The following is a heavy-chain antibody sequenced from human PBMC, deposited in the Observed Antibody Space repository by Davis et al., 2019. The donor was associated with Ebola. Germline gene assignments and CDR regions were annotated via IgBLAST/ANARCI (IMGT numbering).Heavy chain of an antibody. D-gene: IGHD3-22*01. CDR3: VKDVPNYYEKTGPQVS. J-gene: IGHJ5*02. V-gene: IGHV3-74*01. Sequence: HTGGSLRLSCAASGFNFRAYWMHWVRQVPGKGPVWVSHITSDGSDTTYADSVKGRFTISRDNAKNTLYLQMNSLGPEDTAFYYCVKDVPNYYEKTGPQVSWGQGILVTVSS. CDR1: GFNFRAYW. CDR2: ITSDGSDT.